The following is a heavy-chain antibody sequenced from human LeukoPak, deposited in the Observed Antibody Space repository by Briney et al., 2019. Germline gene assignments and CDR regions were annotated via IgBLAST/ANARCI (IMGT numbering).Heavy chain of an antibody. CDR3: ARAYHYVWGSYRYCSFEY. Sequence: ASVKVSCKASGYTFTSYGIGWLRQAPGQGLEWMGWISAYNGNTNYAQKLQGRVTMTTDTSTSTAYMELRSLRSDDTAVYYCARAYHYVWGSYRYCSFEYWGQGTLVTVSS. V-gene: IGHV1-18*01. D-gene: IGHD3-16*02. CDR2: ISAYNGNT. CDR1: GYTFTSYG. J-gene: IGHJ4*02.